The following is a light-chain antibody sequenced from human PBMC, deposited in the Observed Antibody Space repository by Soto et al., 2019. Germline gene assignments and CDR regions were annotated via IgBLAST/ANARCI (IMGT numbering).Light chain of an antibody. V-gene: IGKV3-20*01. CDR1: HQVGSNY. Sequence: DIILTQSQDTLPFSPGPRLSLSCRASHQVGSNYLAWCQQRPGQAPRLLIYGASTRAAGIPARFSGSGSGTDFTLTITRLEPEDSAVYFCQQYTGPPTTFGQGTRLEIK. CDR3: QQYTGPPTT. J-gene: IGKJ5*01. CDR2: GAS.